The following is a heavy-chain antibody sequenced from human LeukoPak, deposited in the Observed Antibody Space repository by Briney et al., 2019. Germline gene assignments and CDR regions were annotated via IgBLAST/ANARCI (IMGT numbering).Heavy chain of an antibody. D-gene: IGHD1-26*01. J-gene: IGHJ4*02. Sequence: GGSLRLSCAASGFTFSSYWMSWVRQAPGKGLELVANLKQDGSEKYYVDSVKGRFTISRDNAKNSVYLQMNSLRAEDTAVYYCARDKIVGATNFDSWGQGTLVTVSS. CDR1: GFTFSSYW. V-gene: IGHV3-7*01. CDR2: LKQDGSEK. CDR3: ARDKIVGATNFDS.